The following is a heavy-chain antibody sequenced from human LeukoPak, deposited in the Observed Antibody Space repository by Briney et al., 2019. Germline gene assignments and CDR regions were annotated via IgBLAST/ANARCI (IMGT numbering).Heavy chain of an antibody. Sequence: GGSLRLSCATSGFSFSAYWMTWVRQAPGTGLEWVANINPAGSETYYVDPVKGRFSISRDNAKNLVYLQMNSLRAEDTAVYHCARFGYVAAVDVWGQGTPVTVSS. CDR3: ARFGYVAAVDV. D-gene: IGHD2-15*01. CDR1: GFSFSAYW. J-gene: IGHJ4*02. V-gene: IGHV3-7*01. CDR2: INPAGSET.